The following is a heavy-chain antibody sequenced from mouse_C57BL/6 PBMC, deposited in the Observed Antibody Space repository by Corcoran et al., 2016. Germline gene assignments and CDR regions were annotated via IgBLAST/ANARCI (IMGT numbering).Heavy chain of an antibody. J-gene: IGHJ4*01. V-gene: IGHV9-3*01. CDR3: ARSEMDY. CDR1: GYTFTTYG. Sequence: QIQLVQSGPELKKPGETVKISCKASGYTFTTYGMSWVKQAPGKGLKWMGWINTYSGVPTYADDFKGRFAFSLETSASTAYLQINNLKNEDTATYFCARSEMDYWGQGTSVTVSS. CDR2: INTYSGVP.